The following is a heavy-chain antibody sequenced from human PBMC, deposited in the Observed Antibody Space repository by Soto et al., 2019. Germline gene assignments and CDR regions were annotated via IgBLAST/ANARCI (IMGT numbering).Heavy chain of an antibody. CDR3: ARDRDDYGSGNYYNRIDF. CDR2: IIPLFGTP. CDR1: GGIFSTYA. V-gene: IGHV1-69*01. D-gene: IGHD3-10*01. Sequence: QVQLVQSGAEVKKPGSSVKVSCKASGGIFSTYAISWLRQAPGQGLEWMGGIIPLFGTPNYAQRFQGRVTITADESTSTAYMELSRLRSEATDVYYCARDRDDYGSGNYYNRIDFWGQVTLVTVSS. J-gene: IGHJ4*02.